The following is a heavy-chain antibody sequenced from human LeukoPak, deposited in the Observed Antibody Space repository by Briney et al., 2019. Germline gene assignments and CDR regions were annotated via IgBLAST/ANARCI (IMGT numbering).Heavy chain of an antibody. V-gene: IGHV1-69*05. Sequence: SVKVSCKASGGTFSSYAISWVRQAPGQGLEWMGGIIPIFGTANYAQKFQGRVTITTDESTSTAYMELSSLRSEDTAVYYCAGCSDFWSGSAWFDPWGQGTLVTVSS. CDR1: GGTFSSYA. CDR2: IIPIFGTA. J-gene: IGHJ5*02. CDR3: AGCSDFWSGSAWFDP. D-gene: IGHD3-3*01.